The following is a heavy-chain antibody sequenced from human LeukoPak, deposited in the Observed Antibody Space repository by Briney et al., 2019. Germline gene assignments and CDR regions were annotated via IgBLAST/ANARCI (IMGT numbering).Heavy chain of an antibody. Sequence: GGSLRLSCAASGFTFSSYSMNWVRQAPGKGLEWVSSISSSSSYIYYADSVKGRFTISRDNAKNSLYLQMNSLRAEDTAVYYCARVLEAAAFDFWGQGTLVTVSS. CDR1: GFTFSSYS. CDR3: ARVLEAAAFDF. V-gene: IGHV3-21*01. J-gene: IGHJ4*02. CDR2: ISSSSSYI. D-gene: IGHD6-13*01.